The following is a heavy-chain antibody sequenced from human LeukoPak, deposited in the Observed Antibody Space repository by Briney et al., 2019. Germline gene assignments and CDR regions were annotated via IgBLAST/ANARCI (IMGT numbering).Heavy chain of an antibody. CDR1: GFTFSTYS. CDR2: ISRSGGST. J-gene: IGHJ4*02. D-gene: IGHD2-2*01. Sequence: VGSLRLSCAASGFTFSTYSMYWVRQAPGKGLEYVSAISRSGGSTYYANSVKGRFTISRDNSKNTLYLQMGSLRAEDMAVYYCAGRYCTTTACSGGYEYWGQGTLVTVSS. CDR3: AGRYCTTTACSGGYEY. V-gene: IGHV3-64*01.